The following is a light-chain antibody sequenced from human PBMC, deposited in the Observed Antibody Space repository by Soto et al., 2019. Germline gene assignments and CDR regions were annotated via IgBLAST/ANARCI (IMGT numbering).Light chain of an antibody. CDR1: SSDVGGYNY. Sequence: LTHPASVSVSPGQSITISCTGTSSDVGGYNYVSWYQQHPGKAPKFMIYDVSNRPSGVSNRFSGSKSGNTASLTISGLQAEDEADYYCCSYTTSNTRQIVFGTGTKVTVL. V-gene: IGLV2-14*01. J-gene: IGLJ1*01. CDR3: CSYTTSNTRQIV. CDR2: DVS.